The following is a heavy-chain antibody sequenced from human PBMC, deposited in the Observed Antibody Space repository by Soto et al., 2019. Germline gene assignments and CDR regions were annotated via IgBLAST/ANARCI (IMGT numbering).Heavy chain of an antibody. CDR2: IWYDGSNK. D-gene: IGHD2-21*01. CDR1: GFTFTSYA. J-gene: IGHJ4*02. V-gene: IGHV3-33*01. Sequence: GSLRLSCAASGFTFTSYALHWVRQPPGKGLEWVAVIWYDGSNKYYADSVKGRFTISRDNSKNTLSVQMSSLRAEDTGVYYCGREYCGGDCYLDYWGQGTLVPVSP. CDR3: GREYCGGDCYLDY.